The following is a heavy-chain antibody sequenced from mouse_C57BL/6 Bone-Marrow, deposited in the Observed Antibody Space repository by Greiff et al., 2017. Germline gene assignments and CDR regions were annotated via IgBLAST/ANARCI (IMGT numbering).Heavy chain of an antibody. Sequence: VQLHQSGAELVRPGTSVKMSCKASGYTFTNYWIGWAKQRPGHCLEWIGDIYPGGGYTNYNEKFKGKATLTADKSSSTAYMQFSSLTSEDSAIYYCARCGGSSYRYAYWGQGTLVTVSA. J-gene: IGHJ3*01. V-gene: IGHV1-63*01. D-gene: IGHD1-1*01. CDR2: IYPGGGYT. CDR3: ARCGGSSYRYAY. CDR1: GYTFTNYW.